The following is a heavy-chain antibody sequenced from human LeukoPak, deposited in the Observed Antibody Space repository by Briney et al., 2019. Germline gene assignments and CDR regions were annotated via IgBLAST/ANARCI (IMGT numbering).Heavy chain of an antibody. CDR3: ARGVYIAAAQYAY. CDR2: IYYSGTT. Sequence: SETLSLTCTVSGGSISSYYRSWIRQPPGGGLEWIGYIYYSGTTNYNPSLKSRVTISVDTSKNQFSLKLSSVTAADTAVYYCARGVYIAAAQYAYWGQGTLVTVSS. D-gene: IGHD6-13*01. J-gene: IGHJ4*02. V-gene: IGHV4-59*01. CDR1: GGSISSYY.